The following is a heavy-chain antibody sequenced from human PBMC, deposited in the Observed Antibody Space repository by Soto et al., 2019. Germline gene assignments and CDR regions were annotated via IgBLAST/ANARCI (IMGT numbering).Heavy chain of an antibody. Sequence: GGSLRLSCAAPGFTFRTYSMNWVRQAPGKGLEWVSGISGSGDSTYYADSVKGRFTVSRDNSKNTLYLQMNSLRAEDTAVYYCARGDYYDTSGPFSDAFDIWGRGTMVTVSS. CDR3: ARGDYYDTSGPFSDAFDI. CDR1: GFTFRTYS. CDR2: ISGSGDST. V-gene: IGHV3-23*01. J-gene: IGHJ3*02. D-gene: IGHD3-22*01.